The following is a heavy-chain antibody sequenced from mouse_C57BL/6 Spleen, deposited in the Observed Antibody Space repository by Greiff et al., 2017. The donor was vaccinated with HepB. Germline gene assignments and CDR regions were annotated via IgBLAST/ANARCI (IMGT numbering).Heavy chain of an antibody. V-gene: IGHV1-80*01. CDR2: IYPGDGDT. J-gene: IGHJ2*01. CDR1: GYAFSSYW. D-gene: IGHD2-4*01. Sequence: QVQLQQSGAELVKPGASVKISCKASGYAFSSYWMNWVKQRPGKGLEWIGQIYPGDGDTNYNGKFKGKATLTADKSSSTAYMQLSSLTSEDSAVYFCARQRLRRGFDYWGQGTTLTVSS. CDR3: ARQRLRRGFDY.